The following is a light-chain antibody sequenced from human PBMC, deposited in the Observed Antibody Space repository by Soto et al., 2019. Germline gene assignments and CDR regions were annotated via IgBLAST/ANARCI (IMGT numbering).Light chain of an antibody. CDR2: DVS. CDR1: SSDVGGYNY. V-gene: IGLV2-14*01. CDR3: SSYEV. Sequence: QSALTQPASVSGCPGQSITISCTGTSSDVGGYNYVSWYQQHPGKAPKLMIYDVSNRPSGVSNRFSGSKSGNTASLTISGLQAEDEADYYCSSYEVFGTGTKVTVL. J-gene: IGLJ1*01.